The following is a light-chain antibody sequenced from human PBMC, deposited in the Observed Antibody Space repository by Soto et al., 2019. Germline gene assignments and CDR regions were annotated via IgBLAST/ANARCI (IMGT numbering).Light chain of an antibody. J-gene: IGLJ1*01. Sequence: QSALTQPASVSGSPGQSITLSCTGTSSDIGGSNFVSWSQQHPGKAPKLMIYDVSNRPAGVSSRFSGSKAGNTASLTISGLQAEEEAAYDCSSYTSSTADGFGTGTKLTV. CDR1: SSDIGGSNF. CDR2: DVS. V-gene: IGLV2-14*03. CDR3: SSYTSSTADG.